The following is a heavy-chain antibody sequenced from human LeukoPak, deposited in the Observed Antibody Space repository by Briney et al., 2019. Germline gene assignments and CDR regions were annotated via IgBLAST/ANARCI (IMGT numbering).Heavy chain of an antibody. CDR1: GGSISSGGYY. Sequence: SQTLSLTCTVSGGSISSGGYYWSWIRQHPGKGLEWIGYIYYSGSTYYNPSLKSRVTISVDTSKNQFSLKLSSVTAADTAVYYCARDVESATAARRFDPWGQGTLVTVSS. D-gene: IGHD5-24*01. CDR2: IYYSGST. V-gene: IGHV4-31*03. CDR3: ARDVESATAARRFDP. J-gene: IGHJ5*02.